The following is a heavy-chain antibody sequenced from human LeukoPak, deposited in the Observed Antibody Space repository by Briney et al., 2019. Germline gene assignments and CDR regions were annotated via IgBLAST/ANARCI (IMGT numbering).Heavy chain of an antibody. V-gene: IGHV4-34*01. CDR1: GGSFSGYY. Sequence: SETLSLTCAVYGGSFSGYYWSWIRQPPGKGLEWIGEINHSGSTNYNPSLKSRVTISVDTSKNQFSLKLSSVTAADTAVYYCAREGYSSSLDYWGQGTLVTVSP. J-gene: IGHJ4*02. CDR2: INHSGST. CDR3: AREGYSSSLDY. D-gene: IGHD6-6*01.